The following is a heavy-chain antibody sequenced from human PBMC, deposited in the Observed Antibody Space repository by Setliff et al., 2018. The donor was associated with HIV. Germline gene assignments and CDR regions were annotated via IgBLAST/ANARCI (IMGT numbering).Heavy chain of an antibody. V-gene: IGHV1-18*01. CDR3: ARYGSGWPLWYFDL. Sequence: GASVKVSCKASGYTFTNYGISWVPQAPGQGLEWMGWISAYNGNTNYAQKLQGRVTMTTDTSTSTAYMELRSLRSDDTAVYYCARYGSGWPLWYFDLWGRGTLVTVSS. D-gene: IGHD6-19*01. J-gene: IGHJ2*01. CDR1: GYTFTNYG. CDR2: ISAYNGNT.